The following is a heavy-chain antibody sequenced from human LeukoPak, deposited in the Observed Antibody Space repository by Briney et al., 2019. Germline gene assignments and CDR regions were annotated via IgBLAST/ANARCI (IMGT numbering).Heavy chain of an antibody. V-gene: IGHV1-46*01. Sequence: ASVKVSCKASGYTFTSYYIHWVRQAPGQGLEWMGMINPSGGSTTYAQKFQGRVTMTRDTSTSTAYMELISLKSEDTAVYYCARGPPLFRWFPFAFDIWAKGQWSPSLQ. CDR2: INPSGGST. CDR3: ARGPPLFRWFPFAFDI. CDR1: GYTFTSYY. D-gene: IGHD4-23*01. J-gene: IGHJ3*02.